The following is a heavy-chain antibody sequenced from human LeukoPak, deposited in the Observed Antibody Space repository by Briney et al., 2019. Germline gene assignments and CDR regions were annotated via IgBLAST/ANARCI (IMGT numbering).Heavy chain of an antibody. CDR2: IYYSGSN. V-gene: IGHV4-39*01. J-gene: IGHJ5*02. CDR1: GGTISSNSYN. Sequence: SETLSLTCTASGGTISSNSYNWGRLRQPPGQELVWNGSIYYSGSNYYKPSLKNRLTISVDTSKNQFSLKLSSVTAADTAVYYCARQIDPWAPFDPWGQGTLVTVSS. CDR3: ARQIDPWAPFDP. D-gene: IGHD3-9*01.